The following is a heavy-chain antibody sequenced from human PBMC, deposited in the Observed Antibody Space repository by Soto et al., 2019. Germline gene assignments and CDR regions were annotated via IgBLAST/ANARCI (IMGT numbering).Heavy chain of an antibody. J-gene: IGHJ6*02. CDR3: ARAGGSSSWWDPYYYYGMDV. Sequence: GGSLRLSCAASGFTFSSYAMHWVRQAPGKGLEWVAVISYDGSNKYYADSVKGRFTISRDNSKNTLYLQMNSLRAEDTAVYYCARAGGSSSWWDPYYYYGMDVWGQGTTVTVSS. D-gene: IGHD6-13*01. CDR2: ISYDGSNK. CDR1: GFTFSSYA. V-gene: IGHV3-30-3*01.